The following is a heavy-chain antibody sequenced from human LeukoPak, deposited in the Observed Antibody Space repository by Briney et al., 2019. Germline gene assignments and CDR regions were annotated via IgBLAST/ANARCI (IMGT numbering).Heavy chain of an antibody. CDR2: IIPIFGTA. J-gene: IGHJ6*03. V-gene: IGHV1-69*13. CDR3: ARGARRFLEWLLGDYYYYMDV. D-gene: IGHD3-3*01. CDR1: GGTFSSYA. Sequence: SVKVSCKASGGTFSSYAISWVRQAPGQGLEWMGGIIPIFGTANYAQKFQGRVTIAADESTSTAYMELSSLRSEDTAVYYCARGARRFLEWLLGDYYYYMDVWGRGTTVTVSS.